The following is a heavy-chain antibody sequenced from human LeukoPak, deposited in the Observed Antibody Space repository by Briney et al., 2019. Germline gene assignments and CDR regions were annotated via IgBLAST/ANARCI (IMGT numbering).Heavy chain of an antibody. J-gene: IGHJ4*01. Sequence: GGSLRLFCAASGFAFKNYAMTWVRQAPGKGLQWVSNINDNGGQRHYADSVKGRFTISRDNSKNTLFLQMDSLRAEDTAVYYCAKTQWKVGATDYFDSWGHGILVTVSS. D-gene: IGHD1-26*01. CDR1: GFAFKNYA. CDR2: INDNGGQR. CDR3: AKTQWKVGATDYFDS. V-gene: IGHV3-23*01.